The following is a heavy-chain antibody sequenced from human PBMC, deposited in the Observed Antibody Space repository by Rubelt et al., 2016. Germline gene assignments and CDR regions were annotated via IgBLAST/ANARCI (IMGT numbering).Heavy chain of an antibody. D-gene: IGHD4-17*01. Sequence: QVQLQESGPGLVKPSGTLSLTCAVSGGSISSSNWWSWVRQPPGKGLEWIGEIYHSGSTNYNPSLKGRVPISVDKSKNQFSLKRSSVTAADTAVYYCARDPHYGDLYWFDPWGQGTLVTVSS. CDR3: ARDPHYGDLYWFDP. CDR2: IYHSGST. CDR1: GGSISSSNW. V-gene: IGHV4-4*02. J-gene: IGHJ5*02.